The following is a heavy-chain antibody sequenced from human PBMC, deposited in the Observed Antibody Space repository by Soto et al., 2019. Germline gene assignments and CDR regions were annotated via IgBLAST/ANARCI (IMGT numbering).Heavy chain of an antibody. V-gene: IGHV3-53*01. J-gene: IGHJ1*01. CDR2: IYSGGST. D-gene: IGHD2-21*02. CDR1: GFTVSSNY. CDR3: ASDRVESGDPEDFQH. Sequence: EVPLVESGGGLIQPGRSLRLSCAASGFTVSSNYMSWVRQALGKGLEWVSVIYSGGSTYDADSVKGRFTISRDNTKNTLYLHMHSLSAEDTAVYYCASDRVESGDPEDFQHWGQCTLVTVSS.